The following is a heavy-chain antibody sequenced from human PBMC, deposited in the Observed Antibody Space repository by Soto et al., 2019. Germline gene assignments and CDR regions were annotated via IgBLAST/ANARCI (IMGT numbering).Heavy chain of an antibody. V-gene: IGHV3-21*01. CDR2: ISSSSSYI. J-gene: IGHJ6*01. CDR3: ARDLIRNYYGSSGYYYYYGKGV. D-gene: IGHD3-22*01. Sequence: GGSLRLSCAASGFTFSSYSMNWVRQAPGKGLEWVSSISSSSSYIYYADSVKGRFTISRDNAKNSLYLQMNSLRAEDTAVYYGARDLIRNYYGSSGYYYYYGKGVWGQRTTVPVFS. CDR1: GFTFSSYS.